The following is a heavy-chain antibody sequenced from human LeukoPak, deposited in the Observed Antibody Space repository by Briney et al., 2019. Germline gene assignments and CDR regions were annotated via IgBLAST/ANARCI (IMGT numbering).Heavy chain of an antibody. CDR1: GGSFSGYY. J-gene: IGHJ3*02. V-gene: IGHV4-34*01. CDR2: INHSGST. Sequence: SETLSLTCAVYGGSFSGYYWSWIRQPPGKGLEWIGEINHSGSTNYNPSLKSRVTISVDTSKNQFSLKLSSVTAADTAVYYCARESDVFDAFDIWGQGTMVTVSS. CDR3: ARESDVFDAFDI. D-gene: IGHD2-21*01.